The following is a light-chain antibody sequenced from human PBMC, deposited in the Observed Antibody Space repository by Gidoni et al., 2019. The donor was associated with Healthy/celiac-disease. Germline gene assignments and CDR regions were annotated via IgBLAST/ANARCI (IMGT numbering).Light chain of an antibody. CDR1: QSVSSY. Sequence: EIVLPQSPATLSLSPGERATLSCRASQSVSSYLAWYQQKPGQAPRLLIYDASNRATGIPARFSGSGSGTDFTLTISSLEPEDCAVYYCQQRSNWLPITFGQGTRLEIK. V-gene: IGKV3-11*01. J-gene: IGKJ5*01. CDR2: DAS. CDR3: QQRSNWLPIT.